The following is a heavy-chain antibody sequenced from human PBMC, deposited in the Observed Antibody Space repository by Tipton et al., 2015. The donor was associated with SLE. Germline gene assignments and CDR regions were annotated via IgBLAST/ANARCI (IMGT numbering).Heavy chain of an antibody. CDR1: GGSFSGYY. CDR2: IYYSGST. D-gene: IGHD1-1*01. CDR3: ARDSPTGMFDY. V-gene: IGHV4-59*01. Sequence: TLSLTCAVYGGSFSGYYWSWIRQPPGKGLEWIGYIYYSGSTNYNPSLKSRVTISVDTSKNQFSLKLSSVTAADTAVYYCARDSPTGMFDYWGQGTLVTVSS. J-gene: IGHJ4*02.